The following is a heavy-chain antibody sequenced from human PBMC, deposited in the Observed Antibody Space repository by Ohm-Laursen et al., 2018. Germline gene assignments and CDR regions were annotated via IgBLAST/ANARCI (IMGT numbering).Heavy chain of an antibody. CDR1: GYTFTGPY. V-gene: IGHV1-2*02. CDR3: ARSSAWGSFYHMDV. J-gene: IGHJ6*02. D-gene: IGHD3-16*01. CDR2: MSPNSGGT. Sequence: GASVKASCKVSGYTFTGPYTHWVRQAPGQGLEWMGWMSPNSGGTNFAQKFQGRVSMTMDTSISTAYMELSSLRSDDTALYYCARSSAWGSFYHMDVWGQGTTVTVSS.